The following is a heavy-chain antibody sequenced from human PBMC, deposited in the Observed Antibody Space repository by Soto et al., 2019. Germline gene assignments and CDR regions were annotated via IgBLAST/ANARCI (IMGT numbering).Heavy chain of an antibody. CDR2: ISAANGDA. J-gene: IGHJ4*02. Sequence: QVQLVQSGAEVRKPGASVKVSCKASGYTFSTFGITWVRQAPGQGLEWMGWISAANGDAYYGEKFRDRVTLTTDTSTGTAYMELRSLRSDDTAVYSCARVALDLEWSPSPFDYWGQGTLVTVSS. CDR3: ARVALDLEWSPSPFDY. V-gene: IGHV1-18*01. CDR1: GYTFSTFG. D-gene: IGHD3-3*01.